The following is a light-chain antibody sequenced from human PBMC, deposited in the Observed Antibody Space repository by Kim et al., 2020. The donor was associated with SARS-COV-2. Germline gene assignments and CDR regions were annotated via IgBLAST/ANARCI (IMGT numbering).Light chain of an antibody. Sequence: GVRATLSCKASQSVSKNYLAWYQQKPGQAPRRLIYGASSRATGIADRFSGSGSGTDYTLTISRLEPEDCVVYYCQQYGSSPPLFTFGPGTKVDIK. CDR3: QQYGSSPPLFT. CDR1: QSVSKNY. CDR2: GAS. V-gene: IGKV3-20*01. J-gene: IGKJ3*01.